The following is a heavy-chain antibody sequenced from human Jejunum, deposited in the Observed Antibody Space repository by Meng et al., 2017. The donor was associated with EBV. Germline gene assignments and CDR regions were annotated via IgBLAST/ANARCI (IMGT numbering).Heavy chain of an antibody. J-gene: IGHJ4*02. Sequence: QVQLQLAGPGRVNPSGALSLTCAVSGDSIDSRNWWSWVRQSPERGLEWIGEIYYRGSTNYNPSLKSRVTILVDRSETHFSLHLSSVTAADTAVYYCVRGGDYCLVYWGQGTLVTVSS. CDR2: IYYRGST. V-gene: IGHV4-4*02. D-gene: IGHD2-21*02. CDR1: GDSIDSRNW. CDR3: VRGGDYCLVY.